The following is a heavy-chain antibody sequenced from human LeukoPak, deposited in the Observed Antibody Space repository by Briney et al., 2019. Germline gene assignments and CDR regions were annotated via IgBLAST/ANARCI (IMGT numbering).Heavy chain of an antibody. CDR2: ITTSGGST. CDR3: ARRSYYDLDYFDY. J-gene: IGHJ4*02. Sequence: GGSLRLSCAASGLTFGSYSMTWVRQAPGKGLEWVSTITTSGGSTYYADSVKGRFTISRDNSKNTLYLQMNSLRAEDTAVYYCARRSYYDLDYFDYWGQGTLVTVSS. CDR1: GLTFGSYS. D-gene: IGHD1-26*01. V-gene: IGHV3-23*01.